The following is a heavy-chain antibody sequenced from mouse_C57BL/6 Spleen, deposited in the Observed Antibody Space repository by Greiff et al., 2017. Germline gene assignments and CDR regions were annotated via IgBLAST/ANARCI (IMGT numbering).Heavy chain of an antibody. CDR2: INPSNGCT. CDR1: GYTFTSYW. V-gene: IGHV1-53*01. CDR3: ASAKPVAGDFDV. D-gene: IGHD1-1*01. J-gene: IGHJ1*03. Sequence: QVQLQQPGTELVKPGASVKLSCKASGYTFTSYWMHWVKQRPGQGLEWIGNINPSNGCTNYNEKFKGKATLTVDKSSSTAYMPLISLTSEDSAVYYCASAKPVAGDFDVWGTGTTVTVSS.